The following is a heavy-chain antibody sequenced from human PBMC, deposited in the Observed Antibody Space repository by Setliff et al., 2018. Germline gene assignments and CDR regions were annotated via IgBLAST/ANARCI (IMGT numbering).Heavy chain of an antibody. J-gene: IGHJ3*01. CDR3: AKQGYSDSLYAFDV. CDR2: IHPNTGST. Sequence: ASVKVSCKTSGYTFTAYYIYWERQAPGHGLELMGRIHPNTGSTNYIQDFQGRVTITRDTSIYTVYMELNGLTSGDTAVYYCAKQGYSDSLYAFDVWGQGTVVTVSS. CDR1: GYTFTAYY. D-gene: IGHD3-16*02. V-gene: IGHV1-2*06.